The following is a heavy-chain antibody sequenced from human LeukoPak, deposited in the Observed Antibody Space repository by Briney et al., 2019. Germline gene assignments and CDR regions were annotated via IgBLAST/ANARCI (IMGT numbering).Heavy chain of an antibody. J-gene: IGHJ4*02. CDR3: ARSRAVRSHLTSDTAMVDGPFDY. CDR2: INAGNGNT. CDR1: GYTFTSYT. V-gene: IGHV1-3*01. Sequence: ASVKVSCKASGYTFTSYTLHWVRQAPGQRLEWMGRINAGNGNTRYSQKFQGRVTITRDTSASTAYMEVSRLRSDDTAVYYCARSRAVRSHLTSDTAMVDGPFDYWGQGTLVTVSS. D-gene: IGHD5-18*01.